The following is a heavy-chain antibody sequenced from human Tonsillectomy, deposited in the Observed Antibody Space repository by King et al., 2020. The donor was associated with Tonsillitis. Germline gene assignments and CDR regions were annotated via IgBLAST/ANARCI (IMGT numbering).Heavy chain of an antibody. J-gene: IGHJ4*02. CDR3: ERKRLRNNDILTGFFDY. D-gene: IGHD3-9*01. V-gene: IGHV5-51*01. Sequence: QLVQSGLEVKKPGESLKISCQGSGYNSNSYWIGWVRQMPGKGLEWMGIIYPGDSESRYSPSVQGQVTISVDKSISTAYLQWRSLKASDTAMYYCERKRLRNNDILTGFFDYWGGGTLVTVSS. CDR1: GYNSNSYW. CDR2: IYPGDSES.